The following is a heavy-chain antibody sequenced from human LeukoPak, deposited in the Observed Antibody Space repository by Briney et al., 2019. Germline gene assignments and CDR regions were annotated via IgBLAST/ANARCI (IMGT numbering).Heavy chain of an antibody. CDR1: GYTFTSYY. Sequence: ASVKVSCKASGYTFTSYYMHWVRQAPGQGLEWMGIINPSGGSTSYAQKFQGRVTMTRDTSTSTVYMELSSLRSEDTAVYYCATEGGKQLEADDYYYYYMDVWGKGTTVTVSS. D-gene: IGHD1-1*01. CDR2: INPSGGST. CDR3: ATEGGKQLEADDYYYYYMDV. J-gene: IGHJ6*03. V-gene: IGHV1-46*01.